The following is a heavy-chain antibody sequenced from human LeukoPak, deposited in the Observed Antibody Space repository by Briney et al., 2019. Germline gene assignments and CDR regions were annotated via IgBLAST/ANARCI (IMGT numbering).Heavy chain of an antibody. D-gene: IGHD4-17*01. CDR1: GYTFTSYY. CDR2: INPNSGGT. Sequence: ASVKVSCKACGYTFTSYYMHWVRQAPGQGLEWMGRINPNSGGTNYAQKFQGRVTMTRDTSISTAYMELSRLRSDDTAVYYCARVWVSDYGDYHPFDYWGQGTLVTVSS. CDR3: ARVWVSDYGDYHPFDY. V-gene: IGHV1-2*06. J-gene: IGHJ4*02.